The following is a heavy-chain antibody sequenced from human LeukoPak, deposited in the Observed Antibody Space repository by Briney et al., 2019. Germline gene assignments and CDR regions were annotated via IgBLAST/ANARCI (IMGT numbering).Heavy chain of an antibody. CDR3: AKIYCSSNSCYDGRGWFDP. CDR2: ISAYNGNT. Sequence: ASVTVSCKASGYTFTSYGISWVRQAPGQGLEWMGWISAYNGNTNYAQKLQGRVTMTTDTSTSTAYMELSSLRSGDTAVYYCAKIYCSSNSCYDGRGWFDPWGQGTLVTVSS. J-gene: IGHJ5*02. V-gene: IGHV1-18*01. CDR1: GYTFTSYG. D-gene: IGHD2-2*01.